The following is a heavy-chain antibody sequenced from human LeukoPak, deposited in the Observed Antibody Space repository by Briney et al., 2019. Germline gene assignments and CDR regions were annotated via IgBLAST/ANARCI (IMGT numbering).Heavy chain of an antibody. CDR3: AREKVEMATIPRGSFDP. Sequence: GGSLRLSCAASGFTFSSYWMHWVRQAPGKGLVWVSRINSGGSSTSYADSVKGRFTISRDNAKNTLYLQMNSLRAEDTAVYYCAREKVEMATIPRGSFDPWGQGTLVTVSS. CDR1: GFTFSSYW. J-gene: IGHJ5*02. CDR2: INSGGSST. D-gene: IGHD5-24*01. V-gene: IGHV3-74*01.